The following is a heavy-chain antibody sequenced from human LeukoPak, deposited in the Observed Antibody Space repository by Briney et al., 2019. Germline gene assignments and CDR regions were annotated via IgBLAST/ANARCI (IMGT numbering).Heavy chain of an antibody. J-gene: IGHJ6*03. D-gene: IGHD6-6*01. CDR1: GGSISSYY. V-gene: IGHV4-4*07. CDR3: AGSSNYYYYYMDA. Sequence: SETLSLTCTVSGGSISSYYWSWIRQPAGKGLEWIGRIYTSGSTNYNPSLKSRVTMSVDTSKNQCTLKLSSVTAADTAVYFCAGSSNYYYYYMDAWGKGTTVTVAS. CDR2: IYTSGST.